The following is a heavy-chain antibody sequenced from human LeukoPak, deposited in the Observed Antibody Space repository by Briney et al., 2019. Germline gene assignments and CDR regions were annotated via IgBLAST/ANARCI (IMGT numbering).Heavy chain of an antibody. CDR2: TSTNVGNT. Sequence: ASVKVSCKASGYTFTRYAMNWVRQAPGQGLEWMGWTSTNVGNTAYAQGFTGRFVFSFDTSVSTAYLQINRLEGEDTAVYYCAREGEGDVFDIWGQGTMVTVSS. CDR3: AREGEGDVFDI. CDR1: GYTFTRYA. D-gene: IGHD1-26*01. J-gene: IGHJ3*02. V-gene: IGHV7-4-1*02.